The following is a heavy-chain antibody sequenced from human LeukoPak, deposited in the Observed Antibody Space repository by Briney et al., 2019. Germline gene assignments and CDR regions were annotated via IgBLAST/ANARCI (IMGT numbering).Heavy chain of an antibody. CDR3: AESRGGLTNWFDP. CDR2: IYYSGST. V-gene: IGHV4-59*01. D-gene: IGHD3-16*01. Sequence: SETLSLTCTVSGGSISSYYWSWIRQPPGKGLEWIGYIYYSGSTNYNPSLKSRVTISVDTSKNQFSLKLSSVTAADTAVYYCAESRGGLTNWFDPWGQGTLVTVSS. CDR1: GGSISSYY. J-gene: IGHJ5*02.